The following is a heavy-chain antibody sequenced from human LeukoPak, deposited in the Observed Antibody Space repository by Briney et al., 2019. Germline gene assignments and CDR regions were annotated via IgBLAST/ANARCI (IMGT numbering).Heavy chain of an antibody. CDR2: IYYSGHT. D-gene: IGHD5-24*01. CDR1: GGSISISSYY. V-gene: IGHV4-39*07. CDR3: AREMDGRWTQEGNGGFEY. J-gene: IGHJ4*02. Sequence: SETLSLTCTVSGGSISISSYYWGWIRQPPGKGLEWVGNIYYSGHTYYNPSLKNRVTTSVDTSKNEFSLKLISVTAADTAVYYCAREMDGRWTQEGNGGFEYWGRGTLVSVSS.